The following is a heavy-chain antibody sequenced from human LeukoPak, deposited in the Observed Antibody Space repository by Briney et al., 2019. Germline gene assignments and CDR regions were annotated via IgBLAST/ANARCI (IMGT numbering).Heavy chain of an antibody. D-gene: IGHD6-13*01. CDR1: GYTLTELS. J-gene: IGHJ6*02. CDR2: FDPEDGET. Sequence: ASVKVSCKVSGYTLTELSMHWVRQAPGKGLEWMGGFDPEDGETIYAQKFQGRITLTRDMSTSTVYMDLSSLRIQDTAVYYCARDLGSAAAMDYNMDVWGQGTTVIVSS. CDR3: ARDLGSAAAMDYNMDV. V-gene: IGHV1-24*01.